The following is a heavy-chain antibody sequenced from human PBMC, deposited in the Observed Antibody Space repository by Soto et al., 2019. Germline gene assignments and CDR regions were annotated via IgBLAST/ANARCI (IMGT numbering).Heavy chain of an antibody. Sequence: EVQLVESGGGLVKPGGSLRLSCAASGFTFTNAWMNWVRQVPGKGLEWVGRIKNKIDDGTADYAAPVKGRFTISRDDSENTLYLQMNSLKTEYTAVYYCTTERSYYFDSSGFDSWGQGTLVTVSS. CDR3: TTERSYYFDSSGFDS. CDR2: IKNKIDDGTA. CDR1: GFTFTNAW. D-gene: IGHD3-22*01. V-gene: IGHV3-15*07. J-gene: IGHJ4*02.